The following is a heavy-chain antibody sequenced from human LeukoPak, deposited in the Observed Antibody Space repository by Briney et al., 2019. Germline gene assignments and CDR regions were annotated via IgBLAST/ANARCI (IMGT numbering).Heavy chain of an antibody. D-gene: IGHD2-15*01. CDR2: IATDGGSA. CDR1: GFTFYNYF. J-gene: IGHJ4*02. V-gene: IGHV3-23*03. Sequence: GGAPRPPSGAPGFTFYNYFQGGGRRAPPGGGGGGFIIATDGGSAYYADSVKGRFTMSRDNSKNGLYLQMSSLRAEDTALYYCARCSGGTCYSFHYWGQGTLVTVSS. CDR3: ARCSGGTCYSFHY.